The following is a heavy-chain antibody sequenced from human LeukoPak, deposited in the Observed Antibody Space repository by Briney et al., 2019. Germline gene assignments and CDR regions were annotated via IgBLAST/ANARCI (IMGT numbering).Heavy chain of an antibody. V-gene: IGHV3-33*01. CDR2: IWYDGSNR. D-gene: IGHD3-10*01. Sequence: PGRSLRLSCAASGFTFSSYGMHWVRQAPGKGLDWVAVIWYDGSNRYYADSVKGRFTISRDNSKSTLYLQMNSLRAEDTAVYYCARDNSLGERGVIIGYWGQGILVTVSS. J-gene: IGHJ4*02. CDR3: ARDNSLGERGVIIGY. CDR1: GFTFSSYG.